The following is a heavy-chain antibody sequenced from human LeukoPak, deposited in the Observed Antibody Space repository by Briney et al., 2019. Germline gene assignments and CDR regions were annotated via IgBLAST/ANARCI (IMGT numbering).Heavy chain of an antibody. CDR2: ISNNGGDT. CDR3: ASRYCTSTNCYAFDI. CDR1: GFTFSSYA. D-gene: IGHD2-2*01. Sequence: GGSLRLSCSVSGFTFSSYALHWVRQAPGKGLESVSDISNNGGDTYYADSVKGRFTISRDNAVNSLFLQMNSLRAEDTAVYYCASRYCTSTNCYAFDIWGQGTVVTVSS. J-gene: IGHJ3*02. V-gene: IGHV3-64*04.